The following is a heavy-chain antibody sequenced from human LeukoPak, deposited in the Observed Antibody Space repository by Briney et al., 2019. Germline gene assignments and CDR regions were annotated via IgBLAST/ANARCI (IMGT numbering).Heavy chain of an antibody. D-gene: IGHD3-10*01. CDR1: GGSIHSY. Sequence: SETLSLTCTVPGGSIHSYWSWIRQPAGKGLEWIGRISGSGTITYNPALQSRLTISIDTSKNQFSLKLMSVTAADTAVYYCARGSGTTGEVKFDPWGQGTLVTVSS. J-gene: IGHJ5*02. CDR3: ARGSGTTGEVKFDP. V-gene: IGHV4-4*07. CDR2: ISGSGTI.